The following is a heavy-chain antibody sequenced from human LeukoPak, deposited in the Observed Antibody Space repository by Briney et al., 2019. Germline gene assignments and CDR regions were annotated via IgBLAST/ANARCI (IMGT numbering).Heavy chain of an antibody. V-gene: IGHV4-4*07. CDR2: IYSTGST. D-gene: IGHD3-22*01. Sequence: SETLSLTSTVSGGSISSYYWSWIRQPAGKGLEWIGRIYSTGSTNYNPSLKSRVTISVDTSKNQFSLKLSSVTAADTAVYYCARGLYYDSSGYYLGGAFDIWGQGTMVTVSS. CDR3: ARGLYYDSSGYYLGGAFDI. J-gene: IGHJ3*02. CDR1: GGSISSYY.